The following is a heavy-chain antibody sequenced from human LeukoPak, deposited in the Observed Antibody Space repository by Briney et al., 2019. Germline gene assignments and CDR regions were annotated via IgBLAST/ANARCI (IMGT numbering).Heavy chain of an antibody. CDR3: AKRGYSYGGIDY. CDR2: ISYDGSSK. D-gene: IGHD5-18*01. Sequence: GGSLRLSCAASGFTFSSYGMHWVRQAPGKGLEWVAVISYDGSSKYYADSVKGRFTISRDNSKNTLYLQMNSLRAEDTAVYYCAKRGYSYGGIDYWGQGTLVTVSS. V-gene: IGHV3-30*18. CDR1: GFTFSSYG. J-gene: IGHJ4*02.